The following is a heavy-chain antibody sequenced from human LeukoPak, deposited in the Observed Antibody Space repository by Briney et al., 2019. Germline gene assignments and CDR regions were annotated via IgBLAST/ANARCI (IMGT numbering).Heavy chain of an antibody. Sequence: SETLSLTCTVSGGSISSYYWSWIRQPAGRGLEWIGRIYFSGSTNYNPSPKSRVTMSVDTSKNQFSLKLSSVTAADTAVYYCARSGYSSGPDYWGQGTLVTVSS. J-gene: IGHJ4*02. CDR1: GGSISSYY. CDR2: IYFSGST. CDR3: ARSGYSSGPDY. V-gene: IGHV4-4*07. D-gene: IGHD6-19*01.